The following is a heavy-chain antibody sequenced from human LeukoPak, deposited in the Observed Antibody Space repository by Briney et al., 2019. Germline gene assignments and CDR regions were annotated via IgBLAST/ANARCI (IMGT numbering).Heavy chain of an antibody. CDR2: IKQDGSEK. J-gene: IGHJ5*02. Sequence: GGSLRLSCAASGFTFSSYWMSWVRQAPGKGLEWVAHIKQDGSEKDYVDSVKGRFTISRDNAKNSLYLQMNSLRAEDTAVYYCARGCSGGSCKEPKIDPWGQGTLVTVSS. CDR1: GFTFSSYW. CDR3: ARGCSGGSCKEPKIDP. V-gene: IGHV3-7*01. D-gene: IGHD2-15*01.